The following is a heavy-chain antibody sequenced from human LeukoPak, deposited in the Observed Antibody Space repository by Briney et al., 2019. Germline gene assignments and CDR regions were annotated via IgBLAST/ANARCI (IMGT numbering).Heavy chain of an antibody. Sequence: GGSLRLSCAASGFTFNNYAMSWVRQAPGKGLEWVSTVSGSGAIAYYTDSDKGRFTISRDNSKNTLYLQMSSLTAKDTAVYYCAKDLNIVGADSLDYWGQGTLVTVSS. D-gene: IGHD1-26*01. CDR2: VSGSGAIA. V-gene: IGHV3-23*01. CDR3: AKDLNIVGADSLDY. J-gene: IGHJ4*02. CDR1: GFTFNNYA.